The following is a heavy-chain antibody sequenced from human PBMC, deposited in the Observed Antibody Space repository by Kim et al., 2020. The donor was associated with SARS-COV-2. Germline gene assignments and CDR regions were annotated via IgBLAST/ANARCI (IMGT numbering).Heavy chain of an antibody. CDR2: IMVVFDTA. CDR3: ASDRGPRDGYNRGGGYFDL. D-gene: IGHD2-21*01. Sequence: SVKVSCKTSGGTFSAYTISWVRQAPGHGLEWMGGIMVVFDTAKYAQKFQDRVTISMDESTGTAYMELRSLRYEDTAVYYCASDRGPRDGYNRGGGYFDLWGRGTLVTVSS. J-gene: IGHJ4*02. CDR1: GGTFSAYT. V-gene: IGHV1-69*05.